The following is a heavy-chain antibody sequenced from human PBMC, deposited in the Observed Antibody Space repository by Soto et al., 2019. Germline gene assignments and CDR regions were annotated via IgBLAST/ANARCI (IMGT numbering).Heavy chain of an antibody. D-gene: IGHD3-10*01. CDR2: IYYSGST. Sequence: SETLSLTCTVSGGSISSGDYYWSWIRQPPGKGLEWIGYIYYSGSTYHNPSLKSRVTISVDTSKNQFSLKLSSVTAADTAVYYCARSPGDYYYGMDVWGQGTTVTVSS. CDR3: ARSPGDYYYGMDV. J-gene: IGHJ6*02. V-gene: IGHV4-30-4*01. CDR1: GGSISSGDYY.